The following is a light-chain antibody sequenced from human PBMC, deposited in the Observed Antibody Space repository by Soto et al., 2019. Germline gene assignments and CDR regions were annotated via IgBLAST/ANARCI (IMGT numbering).Light chain of an antibody. CDR2: EGS. CDR1: SSDVGSYNF. J-gene: IGLJ1*01. V-gene: IGLV2-23*01. Sequence: SALTQPASVSGSPGQSITISCTGTSSDVGSYNFVSWYQQHPGKAPKVILYEGSKRPSGVSDRFSGSKSGNTASLTISGLQAEDEADYYCCSYAGTSTYVFGTGTKVTVL. CDR3: CSYAGTSTYV.